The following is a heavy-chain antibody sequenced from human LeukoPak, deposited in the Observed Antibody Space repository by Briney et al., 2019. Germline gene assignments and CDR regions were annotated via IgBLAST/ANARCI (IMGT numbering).Heavy chain of an antibody. V-gene: IGHV1-18*01. D-gene: IGHD3-22*01. CDR1: GGTFSSYA. CDR2: ISAYNGDT. Sequence: ASVKVSCKASGGTFSSYAIGWVRQAPGQGLEWMGRISAYNGDTNYAQKLRGRVTMTTDTSTSTAYMELRSLRSDNTAVYYCARDPLNCYDSSGYYSAWFDPWGQGTLVTVSS. J-gene: IGHJ5*02. CDR3: ARDPLNCYDSSGYYSAWFDP.